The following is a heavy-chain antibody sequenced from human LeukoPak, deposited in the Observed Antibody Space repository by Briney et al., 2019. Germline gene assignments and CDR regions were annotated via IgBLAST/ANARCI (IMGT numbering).Heavy chain of an antibody. V-gene: IGHV4-38-2*02. CDR1: GYSISTGYY. CDR3: AREAAGGLFIYYYMDV. CDR2: FYHGGST. Sequence: PSETLSLTCTVSGYSISTGYYWDWIRQPPGKGLEWIGTFYHGGSTNYNPSLKSRVTISVDTSKNQFSLKLSSVTAADTAVYYCAREAAGGLFIYYYMDVWGKGTTVTVSS. D-gene: IGHD6-13*01. J-gene: IGHJ6*03.